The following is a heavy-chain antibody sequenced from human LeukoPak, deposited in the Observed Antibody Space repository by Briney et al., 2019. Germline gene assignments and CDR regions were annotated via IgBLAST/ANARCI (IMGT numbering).Heavy chain of an antibody. D-gene: IGHD3-3*01. CDR2: IVVGSGNT. CDR1: GSTFTSSA. Sequence: SVKVSCKASGSTFTSSAVQWVRQARGQRLEWIGWIVVGSGNTNYAQKFQERVTITRDMSTSTAYMELSSLRSEDTAVYYCAAVPYYDFWSGYYTCDYWGQGTLVTVSS. J-gene: IGHJ4*02. V-gene: IGHV1-58*01. CDR3: AAVPYYDFWSGYYTCDY.